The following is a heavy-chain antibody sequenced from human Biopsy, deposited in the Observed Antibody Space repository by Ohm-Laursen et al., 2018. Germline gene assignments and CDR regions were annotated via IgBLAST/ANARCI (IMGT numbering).Heavy chain of an antibody. J-gene: IGHJ5*02. CDR3: TRGGYYYDSLAYYYWFDP. D-gene: IGHD3-22*01. CDR1: GYTFTGYH. V-gene: IGHV1-2*02. CDR2: INAKTGDT. Sequence: ASVKVSCKASGYTFTGYHVRWVRQAPGQGLEWMGWINAKTGDTNYAQKFQGRVTMTRDTSISTAYVDLSSLRSDDTAVYYCTRGGYYYDSLAYYYWFDPWGQGTLVTVSS.